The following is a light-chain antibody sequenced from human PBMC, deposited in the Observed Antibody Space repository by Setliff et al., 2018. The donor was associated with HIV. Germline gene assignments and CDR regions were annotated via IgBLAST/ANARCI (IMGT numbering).Light chain of an antibody. CDR1: NIGSKS. J-gene: IGLJ1*01. CDR3: QVWDRSSDHSYV. V-gene: IGLV3-21*04. CDR2: YDS. Sequence: SYELTQPPSVSVAPGKTARMTCGGKNIGSKSVHWYQQKPGQAPMLVIYYDSDRPSGIPERFSGSKSGNTATLTISRVEAGDEADYYGQVWDRSSDHSYVFGTGTKVTVL.